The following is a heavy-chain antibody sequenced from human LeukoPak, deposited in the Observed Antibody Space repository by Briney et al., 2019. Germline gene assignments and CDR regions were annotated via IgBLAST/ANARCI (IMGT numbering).Heavy chain of an antibody. Sequence: ASVKVSCKASGYTFTGYYMHWVRQAPGQGLEWMGWINPNSGGTNYAQKFQGRVTMTRDTSISTAYMELSRLRSDDTAVYYCARGRIAAARAFDPRGQGTLVTVSS. CDR1: GYTFTGYY. CDR3: ARGRIAAARAFDP. V-gene: IGHV1-2*02. D-gene: IGHD6-13*01. CDR2: INPNSGGT. J-gene: IGHJ5*02.